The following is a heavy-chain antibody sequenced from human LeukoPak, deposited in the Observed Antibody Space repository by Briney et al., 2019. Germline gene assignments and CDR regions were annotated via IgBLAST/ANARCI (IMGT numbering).Heavy chain of an antibody. D-gene: IGHD2-15*01. V-gene: IGHV3-21*04. J-gene: IGHJ3*02. CDR2: ISSSSSYI. Sequence: GGSLRLSCAAFGFTVSSNFMSWVRQAPGKGLEWVSSISSSSSYIHNADSVKGRFTISRDNAKNSLYLQMNTLRAEDTAVYYCAKSPTRWPLNVLDIWGQGTMVTVSS. CDR3: AKSPTRWPLNVLDI. CDR1: GFTVSSNF.